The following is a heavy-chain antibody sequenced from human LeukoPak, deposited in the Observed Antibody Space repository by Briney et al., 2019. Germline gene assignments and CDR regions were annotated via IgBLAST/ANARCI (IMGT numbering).Heavy chain of an antibody. Sequence: SQTLSLTCTVSGGSISTYYWSWIRQPPGKGLEWIGYIYYTGSTNFNPSLESRVTISVDTSNNQFSLKLSSVTAADTAVYYCARRVAVAGTIDYWGQGTLVTVSS. CDR3: ARRVAVAGTIDY. CDR2: IYYTGST. CDR1: GGSISTYY. V-gene: IGHV4-59*08. D-gene: IGHD6-19*01. J-gene: IGHJ4*02.